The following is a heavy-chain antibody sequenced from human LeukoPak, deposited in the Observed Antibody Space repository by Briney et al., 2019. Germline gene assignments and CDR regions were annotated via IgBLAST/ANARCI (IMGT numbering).Heavy chain of an antibody. V-gene: IGHV4-39*01. J-gene: IGHJ5*02. CDR1: GGSISSSNYY. CDR2: IYYSGST. Sequence: TSETLSLTCTVSGGSISSSNYYWGWIRQPPGKGLEWMGSIYYSGSTYYNPSLKSRVTISVDTSKNQFSLKLSSVTAADTAVYYCARRGRDCTSTSCLFDPWGQGTLVTVSS. CDR3: ARRGRDCTSTSCLFDP. D-gene: IGHD2-2*01.